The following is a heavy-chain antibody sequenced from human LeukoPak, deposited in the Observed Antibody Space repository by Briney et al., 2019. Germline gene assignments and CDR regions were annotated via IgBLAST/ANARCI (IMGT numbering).Heavy chain of an antibody. Sequence: GGSLRLSCTTSGLTFSTSGFNWVRQAPGKGLEWVSSISSSSSYIYYADSVKGRFTISRDNAKNSLYLQMNSLRAEDTAVYYCARGLTFGGVIVLYWGQGTLVTVSS. CDR1: GLTFSTSG. CDR2: ISSSSSYI. J-gene: IGHJ4*02. V-gene: IGHV3-21*01. D-gene: IGHD3-16*02. CDR3: ARGLTFGGVIVLY.